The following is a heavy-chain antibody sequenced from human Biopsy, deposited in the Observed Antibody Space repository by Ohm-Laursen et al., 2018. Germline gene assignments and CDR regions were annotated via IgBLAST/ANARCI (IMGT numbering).Heavy chain of an antibody. CDR1: GGSFTGHY. CDR2: ISYTGYT. J-gene: IGHJ1*01. Sequence: SDTLSLTCTVSGGSFTGHYWSWIRQPPGKGLEWIGHISYTGYTSYKSSLKSRVTISLDTSRKHFSLRLTSLAAADTAVYYYARGSNEYGGLYFPHWGQGTLVTVSS. D-gene: IGHD4-23*01. V-gene: IGHV4-59*11. CDR3: ARGSNEYGGLYFPH.